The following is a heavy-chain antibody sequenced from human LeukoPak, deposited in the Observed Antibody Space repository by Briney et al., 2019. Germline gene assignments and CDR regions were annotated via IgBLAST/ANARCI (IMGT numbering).Heavy chain of an antibody. J-gene: IGHJ4*02. CDR1: GFTFRSYE. CDR2: ISSSGSTI. Sequence: PGGSLRLSRAASGFTFRSYEMNWVCQAPGKGLEWVSYISSSGSTIYYADSVKGRFTISRENAKNSLYLQMNSLRAEDTAVYYCARDDAMGATIDYWGQGTLVTVSS. CDR3: ARDDAMGATIDY. V-gene: IGHV3-48*03. D-gene: IGHD1-26*01.